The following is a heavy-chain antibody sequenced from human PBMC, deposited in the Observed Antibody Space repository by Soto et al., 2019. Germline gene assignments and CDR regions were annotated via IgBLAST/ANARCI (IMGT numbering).Heavy chain of an antibody. CDR1: GGSISSSSYY. CDR3: ARQSYYYDSSGYSYNWFDP. J-gene: IGHJ5*02. CDR2: IYYSGST. Sequence: PSETLSLTCTVSGGSISSSSYYWGWIRQPPGKGLEWIGSIYYSGSTYYNPSLKSRVTISVDTSKNQFSLKLSSVTAADTAVYYCARQSYYYDSSGYSYNWFDPWGQGTPVTVSS. V-gene: IGHV4-39*01. D-gene: IGHD3-22*01.